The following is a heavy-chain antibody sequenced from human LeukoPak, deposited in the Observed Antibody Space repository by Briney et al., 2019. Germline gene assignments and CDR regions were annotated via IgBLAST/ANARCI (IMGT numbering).Heavy chain of an antibody. CDR3: ARRFCSVGSCYSALDY. Sequence: SETLSLTCTVCGGSISSYYWSWIRQPPGKGLEGIGYIYYSGSTNYNHSLKSRVTISVDTSKNQFSLKLSSVTAADTAVYYCARRFCSVGSCYSALDYWGQGTLVTVSS. CDR1: GGSISSYY. D-gene: IGHD2-15*01. CDR2: IYYSGST. V-gene: IGHV4-59*01. J-gene: IGHJ4*02.